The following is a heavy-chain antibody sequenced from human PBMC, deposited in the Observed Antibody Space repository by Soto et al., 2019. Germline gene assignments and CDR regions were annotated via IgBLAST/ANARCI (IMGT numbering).Heavy chain of an antibody. J-gene: IGHJ4*02. Sequence: PSATLSLTCTVSGGSISDFYWSWIRPPPGKGLEWIGYIYYSGSTNYNPSLKSRVTISVDTSKSQFSLNLRSMSPADTAVYYCARFGVLAARTFDYWGPGTLVTVSS. D-gene: IGHD6-6*01. CDR2: IYYSGST. V-gene: IGHV4-59*01. CDR3: ARFGVLAARTFDY. CDR1: GGSISDFY.